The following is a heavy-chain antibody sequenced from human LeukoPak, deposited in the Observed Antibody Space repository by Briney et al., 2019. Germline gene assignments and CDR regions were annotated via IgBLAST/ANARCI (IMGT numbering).Heavy chain of an antibody. V-gene: IGHV4-34*01. J-gene: IGHJ4*02. CDR3: ARQVGDYNPFDY. CDR1: GGSFSGYY. D-gene: IGHD4-17*01. CDR2: ISHSGSS. Sequence: SETLSLTCAVNGGSFSGYYWTWIRQTPGKGLEWIGEISHSGSSKSNPTLKSRVTISVDTSNNQFSLKLSSVTAADTAVYYCARQVGDYNPFDYWGQGTLVTVSS.